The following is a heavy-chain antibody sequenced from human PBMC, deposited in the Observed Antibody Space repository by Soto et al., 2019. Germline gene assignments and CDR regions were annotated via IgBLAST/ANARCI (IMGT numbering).Heavy chain of an antibody. CDR1: GYTFTSYG. CDR2: ISAYNGNT. Sequence: GASVKVSCKASGYTFTSYGISWVRQAPGQGLEWMGWISAYNGNTNYAQKLQGRVTMTTDTSTSTAYMELRSLRSDDTAVYYCAREGGSSHQGEKEDYYYYGMDVWGQGTTVTVSS. V-gene: IGHV1-18*01. CDR3: AREGGSSHQGEKEDYYYYGMDV. D-gene: IGHD6-13*01. J-gene: IGHJ6*02.